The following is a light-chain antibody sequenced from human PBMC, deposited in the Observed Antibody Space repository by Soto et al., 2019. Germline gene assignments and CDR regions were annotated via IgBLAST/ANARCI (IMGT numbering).Light chain of an antibody. V-gene: IGLV2-14*01. J-gene: IGLJ2*01. CDR1: GSDVAAYNY. Sequence: QAASVSGSPGQSITISCTGSGSDVAAYNYVSWYQQHPGKVPKLIIYEVRNRPSGVSNRFSGSKSGNTASLTISGLQAEDEADYYCSSYSSTSTYVVFGGGTKLTVL. CDR3: SSYSSTSTYVV. CDR2: EVR.